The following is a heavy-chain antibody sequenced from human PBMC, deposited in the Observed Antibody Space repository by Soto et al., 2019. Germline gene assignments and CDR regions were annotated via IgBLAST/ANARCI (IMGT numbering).Heavy chain of an antibody. CDR1: GYTFTGYY. D-gene: IGHD2-15*01. CDR2: INPNSGGT. J-gene: IGHJ2*01. Sequence: SVKVSCKASGYTFTGYYMHWGRQAPVQGLEWMGWINPNSGGTNYAQKFQGRVTMTRDTSISTAYMELSRLRSDDTAVYYCARVACSGGSCYSYWYFDLWGRGTLVTVSS. V-gene: IGHV1-2*02. CDR3: ARVACSGGSCYSYWYFDL.